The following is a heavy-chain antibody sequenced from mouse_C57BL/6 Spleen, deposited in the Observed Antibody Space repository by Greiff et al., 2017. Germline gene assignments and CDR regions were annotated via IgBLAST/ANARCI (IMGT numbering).Heavy chain of an antibody. J-gene: IGHJ2*01. CDR2: ISDGGSYT. V-gene: IGHV5-4*01. CDR1: GFTFSSYA. D-gene: IGHD2-4*01. CDR3: ARESTMITYFDY. Sequence: EVHLVESGGGLVKPGGSLKLSCAASGFTFSSYAMSWVRQTPEKRLEWVATISDGGSYTYYPDNVKGRFTISRDNAKNNLYLQMSHLKSEDTAMYYCARESTMITYFDYWGQGTTLTVSS.